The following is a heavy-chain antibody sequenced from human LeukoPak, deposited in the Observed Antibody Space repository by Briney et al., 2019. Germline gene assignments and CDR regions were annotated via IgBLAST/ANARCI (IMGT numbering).Heavy chain of an antibody. J-gene: IGHJ4*02. D-gene: IGHD3-9*01. CDR3: AKWGDYDVLTGYYVSDY. CDR2: ITGSGGNT. V-gene: IGHV3-23*01. CDR1: GFTFSNYA. Sequence: LPGGSLRLSCAASGFTFSNYAMSWARQAPGKGLEWVSAITGSGGNTYYADSVKGRFTISRDNSKNTVFLQMNSLRAEDTAVYYCAKWGDYDVLTGYYVSDYWGQGTLVTVSS.